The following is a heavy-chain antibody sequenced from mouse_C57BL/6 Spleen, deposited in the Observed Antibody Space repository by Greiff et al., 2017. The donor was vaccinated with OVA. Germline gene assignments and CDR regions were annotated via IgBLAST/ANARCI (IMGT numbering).Heavy chain of an antibody. V-gene: IGHV1-69*01. D-gene: IGHD3-2*02. J-gene: IGHJ3*01. CDR1: GYTFTSYW. CDR3: ASDSSGRFAY. CDR2: IDPSDSYT. Sequence: QVQLQQPGAELVMPGASVKLSCKASGYTFTSYWMHWVKQRPGQGLEWIGEIDPSDSYTNYNQKFKGKSTLTVEKSSSTAYMQLSSLTSEDSAVYYCASDSSGRFAYWGQGTLVTVSA.